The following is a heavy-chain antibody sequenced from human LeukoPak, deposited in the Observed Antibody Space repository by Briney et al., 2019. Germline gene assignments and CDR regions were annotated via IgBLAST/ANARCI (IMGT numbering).Heavy chain of an antibody. Sequence: SETLSLTCAVSGGSFSGYYWSLIRQPPGKGLEWIGEINHSGSTNYNPSLKSRVTISVDTSKNQFSLKLSSVTAADTAVYYCARESRALYSSSWYEYFQHWGQGTLVTVSS. D-gene: IGHD6-13*01. J-gene: IGHJ1*01. CDR2: INHSGST. V-gene: IGHV4-34*01. CDR1: GGSFSGYY. CDR3: ARESRALYSSSWYEYFQH.